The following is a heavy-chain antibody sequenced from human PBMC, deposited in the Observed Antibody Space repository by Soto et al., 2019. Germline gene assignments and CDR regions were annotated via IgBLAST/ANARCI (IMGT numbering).Heavy chain of an antibody. CDR3: ARVGGESYYYDSSGYSRQVGAFDI. D-gene: IGHD3-22*01. V-gene: IGHV1-18*01. J-gene: IGHJ3*02. Sequence: GASVKVSCKASGYTFTSYGISWVRQAPGQGLERMGWISAYNGNTNYAQKLQGRVTMTTDTSTSTAYMELRSLRSDDTAVYYCARVGGESYYYDSSGYSRQVGAFDIWGQGTMVTVSS. CDR2: ISAYNGNT. CDR1: GYTFTSYG.